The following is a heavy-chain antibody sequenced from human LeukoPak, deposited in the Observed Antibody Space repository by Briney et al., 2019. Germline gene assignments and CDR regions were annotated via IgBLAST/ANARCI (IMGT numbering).Heavy chain of an antibody. CDR1: GGSISSGGYS. V-gene: IGHV4-30-2*01. CDR2: IYHSGST. CDR3: AGTTVTKVDY. D-gene: IGHD4-17*01. J-gene: IGHJ4*02. Sequence: SQTLSLTCAVSGGSISSGGYSWSWIRQPPGKGLKWIGYIYHSGSTYYNPSLKSRVTISVDRSKNQFSLKLSSVTAADTAVYYCAGTTVTKVDYWGQGTLVTVSS.